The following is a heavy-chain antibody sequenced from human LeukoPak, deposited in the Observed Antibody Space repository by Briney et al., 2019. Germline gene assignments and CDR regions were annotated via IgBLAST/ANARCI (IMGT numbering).Heavy chain of an antibody. CDR3: ARVGYYYESSGYYRRDNWFDP. CDR1: GGSISSGGYY. V-gene: IGHV4-31*03. CDR2: IYYSGST. J-gene: IGHJ5*02. D-gene: IGHD3-22*01. Sequence: PSQTLSLTCTISGGSISSGGYYWSWIRQHPGKGLEWIGYIYYSGSTNYNPSLKSRVTISVDTSKNQFSLKLSSVTAADTAVYYCARVGYYYESSGYYRRDNWFDPWGQGILVTVSS.